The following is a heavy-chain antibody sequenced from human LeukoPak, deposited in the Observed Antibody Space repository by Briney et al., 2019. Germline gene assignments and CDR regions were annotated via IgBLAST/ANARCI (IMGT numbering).Heavy chain of an antibody. CDR1: GYTFTGYY. Sequence: ASVKVSCKASGYTFTGYYMHWVRQAPGQGLEWMGRINPNSGGTNYAQKFQGRVTMTRDTSISTAYMELSRLRSDDTAVYYCARGLNYDFWSGYYVEGYFDYWGQGTLVTVSS. J-gene: IGHJ4*02. CDR3: ARGLNYDFWSGYYVEGYFDY. CDR2: INPNSGGT. V-gene: IGHV1-2*06. D-gene: IGHD3-3*01.